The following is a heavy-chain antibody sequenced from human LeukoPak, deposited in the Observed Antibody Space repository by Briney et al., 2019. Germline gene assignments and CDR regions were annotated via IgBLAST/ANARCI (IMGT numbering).Heavy chain of an antibody. CDR3: ARRDGYNFYFFDH. D-gene: IGHD5-24*01. V-gene: IGHV3-74*01. J-gene: IGHJ4*02. Sequence: GGSLRLSCAASGFTLRSYGMHWVRQAPGKGLVWVSRINSDGSTTNYADSVKGRFTISRDNAKNTLYLQMNSLRAEDTAVYFCARRDGYNFYFFDHWGQGTQVTVSS. CDR2: INSDGSTT. CDR1: GFTLRSYG.